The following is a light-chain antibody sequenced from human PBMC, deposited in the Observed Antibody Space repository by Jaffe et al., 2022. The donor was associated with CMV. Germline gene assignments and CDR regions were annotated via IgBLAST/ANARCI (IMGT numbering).Light chain of an antibody. J-gene: IGKJ1*01. CDR3: QQYSSYSRT. CDR2: EAS. CDR1: QSISGW. Sequence: DIQMTQSPSTLSASVGDRVTITCRASQSISGWLAWYQQRPGKAPKLLIYEASSLESGVPSRFSGSGFGTEFTLTISSLQPDDFATYYCQQYSSYSRTFGQGTKVEIK. V-gene: IGKV1-5*03.